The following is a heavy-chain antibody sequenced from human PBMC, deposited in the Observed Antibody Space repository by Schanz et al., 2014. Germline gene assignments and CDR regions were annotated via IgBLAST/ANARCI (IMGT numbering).Heavy chain of an antibody. CDR2: ISYDGDNK. D-gene: IGHD4-17*01. CDR3: ARVPRRVTTRGGGSRYYFDY. V-gene: IGHV3-30*19. J-gene: IGHJ4*02. Sequence: QVQLVESGGGVAQPGGSLRLSCAASGFSFSGYGMHWVRQAPGKGLEWVAVISYDGDNKYYTDSVKGRFTISRDNSKNTLFLQMNSLRAEDTAVYYCARVPRRVTTRGGGSRYYFDYWGQGTLVTVSS. CDR1: GFSFSGYG.